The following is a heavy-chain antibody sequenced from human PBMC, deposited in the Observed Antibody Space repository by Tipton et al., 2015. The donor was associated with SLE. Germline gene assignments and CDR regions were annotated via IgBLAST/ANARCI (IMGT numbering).Heavy chain of an antibody. Sequence: LVKPSETLSLTCTVSGGSISSSSYYWGWIRQPPGKGLEWIGYIYYSGSTYYNPSLKSRVTISVDTSKNQFSLKLSSVTAADTAVYYCARDTGIAVAGTGFDYWCQGTLVTVSS. V-gene: IGHV4-31*03. CDR2: IYYSGST. CDR1: GGSISSSSYY. CDR3: ARDTGIAVAGTGFDY. J-gene: IGHJ4*02. D-gene: IGHD6-19*01.